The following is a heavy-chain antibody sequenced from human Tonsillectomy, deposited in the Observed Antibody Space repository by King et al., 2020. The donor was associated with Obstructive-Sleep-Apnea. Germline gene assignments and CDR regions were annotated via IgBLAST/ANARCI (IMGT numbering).Heavy chain of an antibody. D-gene: IGHD2-15*01. CDR2: TRYDGTDK. CDR3: AKGPRVVPANDAFDI. CDR1: GFTFSSGG. Sequence: VQLVESGGGVVQPGGSLRLYCVASGFTFSSGGLHWVRQAPGKGLEWVAFTRYDGTDKFYVDSVKGRFTISRGTSRNTLYLQMNSLRTEDTALYYCAKGPRVVPANDAFDIWGQGAMVIVSS. J-gene: IGHJ3*02. V-gene: IGHV3-30*02.